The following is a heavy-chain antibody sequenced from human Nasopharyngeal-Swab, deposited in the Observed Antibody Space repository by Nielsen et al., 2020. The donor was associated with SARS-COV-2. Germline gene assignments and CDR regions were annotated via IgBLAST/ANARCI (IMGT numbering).Heavy chain of an antibody. D-gene: IGHD3-22*01. J-gene: IGHJ3*02. CDR2: IYYSGST. CDR3: ARRDYYDSSDLGAFDI. Sequence: RQAPWKGLEWIGSIYYSGSTYYNPSLKSRVTISVDTSKNQFSLKLSSVTAADTAVYYCARRDYYDSSDLGAFDIWGQGTMVTVSS. V-gene: IGHV4-39*01.